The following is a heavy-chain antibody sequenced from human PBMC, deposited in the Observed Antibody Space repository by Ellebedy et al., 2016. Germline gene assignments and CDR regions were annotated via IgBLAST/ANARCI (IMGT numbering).Heavy chain of an antibody. D-gene: IGHD4-23*01. V-gene: IGHV4-38-2*02. CDR1: GYSISSGYY. CDR3: ARTYGGNSPSDPPGRL. CDR2: IYHSGST. Sequence: SETLSLTCTVSGYSISSGYYWGWIRPPPGTGLEWIGSIYHSGSTYYNPSLKSRVTISVDTSKNQFSLKLSSVTAADTAVYYCARTYGGNSPSDPPGRLWGQGTLVTVSS. J-gene: IGHJ4*02.